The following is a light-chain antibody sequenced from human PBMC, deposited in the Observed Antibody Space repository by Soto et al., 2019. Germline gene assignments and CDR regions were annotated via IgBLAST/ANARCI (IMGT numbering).Light chain of an antibody. CDR2: AAS. CDR1: QGISSW. CDR3: QHYGTSAYT. Sequence: DIQMTQSPSSVSASVGDRVTITCRASQGISSWLAWYQQKPGKAPKLLIYAASSLQSGVPSRFSGSGSGTDFTLTIRRLEPEDFAVYYCQHYGTSAYTFGQGTTLEIK. V-gene: IGKV1-12*01. J-gene: IGKJ2*01.